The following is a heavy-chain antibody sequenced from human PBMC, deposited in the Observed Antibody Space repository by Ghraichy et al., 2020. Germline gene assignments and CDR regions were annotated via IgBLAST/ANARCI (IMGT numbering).Heavy chain of an antibody. CDR3: ARDGCSGRTCTFYN. CDR1: GFTFSSYS. CDR2: IGSGGSSS. V-gene: IGHV3-48*04. Sequence: LSLTCAASGFTFSSYSMNWVRQAPGKGLEWVSYIGSGGSSSYYADSVKGRFTISRDNAKNSVYLDMNSLRAEDTALYYCARDGCSGRTCTFYNWGQGALVTVSS. D-gene: IGHD2-15*01. J-gene: IGHJ4*02.